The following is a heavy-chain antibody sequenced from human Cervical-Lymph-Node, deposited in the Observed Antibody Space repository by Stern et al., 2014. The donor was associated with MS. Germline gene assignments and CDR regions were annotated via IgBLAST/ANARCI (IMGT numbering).Heavy chain of an antibody. CDR3: ASERYTYYDDQRPPGGFDP. J-gene: IGHJ5*02. D-gene: IGHD5-18*01. CDR1: GITFSHSA. Sequence: QLVESGPEVKKPGTSVKVSCTASGITFSHSAIQWLRQARGQLPEWIWLVAVFNGDVNYAPRFQERVTITRDMSTSTVYMELRSLKSEDTAIYYCASERYTYYDDQRPPGGFDPWGQGTLVTVSS. CDR2: VAVFNGDV. V-gene: IGHV1-58*02.